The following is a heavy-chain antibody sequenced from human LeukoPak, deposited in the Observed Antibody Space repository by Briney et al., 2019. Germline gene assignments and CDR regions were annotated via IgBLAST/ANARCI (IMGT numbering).Heavy chain of an antibody. Sequence: GASVKVSCKASGYTFTSYGISWVRQAPGQGLGWMGWISAYNGNTNYAQKLQGRVTMTTDTSTSTAYMELRSLRSDDTAVYYCARTHTVTGPIGNSGGYYFDYWGQGTLVTVSS. V-gene: IGHV1-18*01. CDR3: ARTHTVTGPIGNSGGYYFDY. J-gene: IGHJ4*02. D-gene: IGHD4-17*01. CDR1: GYTFTSYG. CDR2: ISAYNGNT.